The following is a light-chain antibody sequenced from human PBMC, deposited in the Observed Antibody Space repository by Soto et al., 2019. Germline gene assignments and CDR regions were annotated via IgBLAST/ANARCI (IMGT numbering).Light chain of an antibody. CDR2: EVN. J-gene: IGLJ1*01. V-gene: IGLV2-14*01. CDR3: SSYTSSDSVYV. Sequence: QSVLTQPASVSGSPGQSITISCTGTRSDVGAYNYVSWYQRHPGKAPKLLIYEVNSRPSGVSDRFSGSKSGNTASLTISGLQAEDEADYYCSSYTSSDSVYVFGSGTKV. CDR1: RSDVGAYNY.